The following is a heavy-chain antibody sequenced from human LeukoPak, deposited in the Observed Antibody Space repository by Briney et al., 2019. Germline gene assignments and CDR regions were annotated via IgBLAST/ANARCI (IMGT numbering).Heavy chain of an antibody. J-gene: IGHJ3*02. CDR3: ARDWSSGWSDAFDI. CDR2: INTDGSST. D-gene: IGHD6-19*01. CDR1: GFIFRTYG. Sequence: GGSLRLSCAGSGFIFRTYGMHWVRQAPGKGLVWVSRINTDGSSTSYADSVKGRFTISRDNAKNTLYLQMNSLRAEDTAVYYCARDWSSGWSDAFDIWGQGTMVTVSS. V-gene: IGHV3-74*01.